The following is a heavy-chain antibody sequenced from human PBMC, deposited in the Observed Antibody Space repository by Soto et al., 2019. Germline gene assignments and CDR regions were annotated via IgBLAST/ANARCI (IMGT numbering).Heavy chain of an antibody. J-gene: IGHJ3*02. Sequence: QVQLVQSGAEVKKPGASVKVSCKASGYTFIGFYVYWVRQAPGQGLEWMGWINPNTGCTNYAQNFQGRVTVTRDTSISTAYMELSRLRSDDTAVYYCARVRATYSGPHLDIWGQGTMVSVSS. CDR3: ARVRATYSGPHLDI. CDR2: INPNTGCT. V-gene: IGHV1-2*02. CDR1: GYTFIGFY. D-gene: IGHD1-26*01.